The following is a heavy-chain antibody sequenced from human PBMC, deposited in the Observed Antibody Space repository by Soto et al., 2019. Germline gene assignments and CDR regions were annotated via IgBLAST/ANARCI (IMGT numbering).Heavy chain of an antibody. D-gene: IGHD3-10*01. CDR3: ARVYGSGSYYPYYYYGMDV. CDR1: GGTFSSYA. CDR2: IIPIFGTA. V-gene: IGHV1-69*13. Sequence: SVKVSCKASGGTFSSYAISWVRQAPGQGLEWMGGIIPIFGTANYAQKFQGRVTITADESTSTAYMELSSLRSEDTAVYYCARVYGSGSYYPYYYYGMDVWGQGTTVTVSS. J-gene: IGHJ6*02.